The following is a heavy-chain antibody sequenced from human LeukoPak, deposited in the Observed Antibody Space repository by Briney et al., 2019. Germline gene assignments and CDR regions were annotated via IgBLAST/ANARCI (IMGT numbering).Heavy chain of an antibody. CDR2: INQDGTKI. Sequence: GGSLRLSCVVSGSMFRNYWMSWLRQAPGKGPEWVANINQDGTKIFEVDFMKGRFTLSRDNAKSSLYLQMNSLRPEDTAVYYCARVRKVTDTILYFDYWGQGTLVTVSS. J-gene: IGHJ4*02. V-gene: IGHV3-7*01. CDR3: ARVRKVTDTILYFDY. CDR1: GSMFRNYW. D-gene: IGHD4-23*01.